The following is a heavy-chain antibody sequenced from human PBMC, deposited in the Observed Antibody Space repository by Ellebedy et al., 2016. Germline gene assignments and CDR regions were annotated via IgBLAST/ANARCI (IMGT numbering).Heavy chain of an antibody. CDR1: GFTVNSNY. J-gene: IGHJ2*01. V-gene: IGHV3-53*01. CDR2: IYSGGST. CDR3: ARGPETTWYFDL. D-gene: IGHD1/OR15-1a*01. Sequence: GESLKISCAASGFTVNSNYMSWVRQAPGKGLEWVSVIYSGGSTYYADSVKGRFTISRDNSKNTLYLQMNSLRAEDTAVYYCARGPETTWYFDLWGRGTLVTVSS.